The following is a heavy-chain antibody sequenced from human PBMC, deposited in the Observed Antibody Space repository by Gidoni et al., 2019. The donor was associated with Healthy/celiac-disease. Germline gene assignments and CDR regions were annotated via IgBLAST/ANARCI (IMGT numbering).Heavy chain of an antibody. D-gene: IGHD2-2*01. J-gene: IGHJ4*02. CDR1: GCTLSSYA. V-gene: IGHV3-23*01. CDR2: ISGSGGST. CDR3: AKDSTEGQFDY. Sequence: EVQLLESGGGLVQHGGSLRLCCAASGCTLSSYAMSWVPQAPGKGLEWVSAISGSGGSTYYADSVKGRFTISRDNSKNTLYLQMNSLRAEDTAVYYCAKDSTEGQFDYWGQGTLVTVSS.